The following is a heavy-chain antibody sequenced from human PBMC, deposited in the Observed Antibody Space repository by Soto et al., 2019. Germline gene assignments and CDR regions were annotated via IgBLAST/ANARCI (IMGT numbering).Heavy chain of an antibody. Sequence: SETLSLTCTVSGGSISRYYWSWIRQPPGKGLEWIGYIYYSGSTNYNPSLRSRVTISVDTSKNQFSLKLSSVTSADTAVYYCARVTYTSAYVNQKFLDYWGQGSLVTVSS. CDR1: GGSISRYY. V-gene: IGHV4-59*01. CDR3: ARVTYTSAYVNQKFLDY. CDR2: IYYSGST. D-gene: IGHD3-16*01. J-gene: IGHJ4*02.